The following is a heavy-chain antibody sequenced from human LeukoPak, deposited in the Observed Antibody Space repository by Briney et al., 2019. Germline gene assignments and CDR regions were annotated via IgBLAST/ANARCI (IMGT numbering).Heavy chain of an antibody. J-gene: IGHJ3*02. CDR2: ISYDGSNK. D-gene: IGHD3-10*01. Sequence: PGRSLRLSCAASGFTFSSYAMHWVRQAPGKGLEWVAVISYDGSNKYYADSVKGRFTISRDNSKNTLYLQMNSLRAEDTAVYYCARVLTMVSLFDAFDIWGQGTMVTVSS. CDR3: ARVLTMVSLFDAFDI. CDR1: GFTFSSYA. V-gene: IGHV3-30*04.